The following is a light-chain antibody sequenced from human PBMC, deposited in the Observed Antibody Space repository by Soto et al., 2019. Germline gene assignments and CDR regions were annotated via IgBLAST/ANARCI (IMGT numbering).Light chain of an antibody. V-gene: IGKV1-5*03. CDR1: QSISSW. Sequence: DIPMTQSPSTLSASVGDRVTITCRASQSISSWLAWYQQKPGKAPKLLIYKASSLESGVPSRFSGSGSGTEFTLTISSLQPDDFATYYCQQYNSYSRTFVQGTKVEIK. CDR2: KAS. J-gene: IGKJ1*01. CDR3: QQYNSYSRT.